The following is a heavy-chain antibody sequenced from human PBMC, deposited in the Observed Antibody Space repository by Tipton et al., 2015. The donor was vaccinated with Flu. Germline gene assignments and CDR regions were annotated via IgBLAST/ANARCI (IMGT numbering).Heavy chain of an antibody. D-gene: IGHD6-6*01. CDR1: GGSFSGYY. CDR3: ARGLYSSSPGGFDY. J-gene: IGHJ4*02. V-gene: IGHV4-34*01. CDR2: INHSGST. Sequence: TLSLTCAVYGGSFSGYYWSWIRQPPGKGLEWIGEINHSGSTNYNPSLKSRVTISVDTSKNQFSLKLSSVTAADTAVYYCARGLYSSSPGGFDYWGQGTLVTVSS.